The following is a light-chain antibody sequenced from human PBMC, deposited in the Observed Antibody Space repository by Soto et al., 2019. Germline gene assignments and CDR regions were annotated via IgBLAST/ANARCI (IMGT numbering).Light chain of an antibody. CDR1: QSISTW. J-gene: IGKJ1*01. CDR3: QQYLNRWT. Sequence: DIQMTQSPSTLSASVLDRVTITCRASQSISTWLAWYQQKPGKAPKLLIYKASSLEGGVPSRFSGSGSGTEFTLTISSLQPDDFATYYCQQYLNRWTFGQGTKV. V-gene: IGKV1-5*03. CDR2: KAS.